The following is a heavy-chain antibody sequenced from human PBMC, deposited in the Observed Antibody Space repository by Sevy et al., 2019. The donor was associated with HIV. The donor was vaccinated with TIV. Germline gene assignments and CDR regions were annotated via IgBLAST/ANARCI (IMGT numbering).Heavy chain of an antibody. Sequence: GGSLRLSCAASGFTVSSNYMSWVRQAPGKGLEWVSVIYSGGSTYYVDSVKGRFTISRDNSKNTLYLQMNSLRAEDTAVYYCASERYCGGDCYNFDYWGQGTLVTVSS. D-gene: IGHD2-21*02. CDR1: GFTVSSNY. V-gene: IGHV3-53*01. J-gene: IGHJ4*02. CDR2: IYSGGST. CDR3: ASERYCGGDCYNFDY.